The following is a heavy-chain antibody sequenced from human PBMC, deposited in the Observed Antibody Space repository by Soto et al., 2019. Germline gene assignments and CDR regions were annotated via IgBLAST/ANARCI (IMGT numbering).Heavy chain of an antibody. CDR1: GFTFSSYW. CDR2: IKQDGSEK. CDR3: ARDSYYYYDSSGYGRFYGMDV. D-gene: IGHD3-22*01. Sequence: LRLSCAASGFTFSSYWMSWVRQAPGKGLEWVANIKQDGSEKYYVDSVKGRFTISRDNAKNSLYLQMNSLRAEDTAVYYCARDSYYYYDSSGYGRFYGMDVWGQGTTVTVSS. J-gene: IGHJ6*02. V-gene: IGHV3-7*03.